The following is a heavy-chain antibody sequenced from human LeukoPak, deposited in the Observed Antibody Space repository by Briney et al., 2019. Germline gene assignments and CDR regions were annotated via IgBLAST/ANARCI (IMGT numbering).Heavy chain of an antibody. CDR3: ARGYCSSTNCLPGGY. V-gene: IGHV1-46*01. CDR1: GYTFTNFY. Sequence: ASVKVSCKASGYTFTNFYIHWVRQAPGQGLEWMGMINPSGGSTSYAQTFQGRVTTTRDTSTSTVHMELSSLRSEDTALYYCARGYCSSTNCLPGGYWGQGTLVTVSS. J-gene: IGHJ4*02. CDR2: INPSGGST. D-gene: IGHD2-2*01.